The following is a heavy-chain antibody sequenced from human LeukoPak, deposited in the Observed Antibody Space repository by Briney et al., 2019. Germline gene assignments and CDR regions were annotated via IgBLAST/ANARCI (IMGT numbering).Heavy chain of an antibody. Sequence: PGGSLRLSCAAYGFNLSRYGVHWVRQAPGKGLEWVAYVRFDGTRKYYKDSVKGRFTISRDNSKNTLDLQMNSLRTEDSAIYYCEAGMDVWGLGTTVTVSS. J-gene: IGHJ6*02. CDR3: EAGMDV. CDR1: GFNLSRYG. V-gene: IGHV3-30*02. CDR2: VRFDGTRK.